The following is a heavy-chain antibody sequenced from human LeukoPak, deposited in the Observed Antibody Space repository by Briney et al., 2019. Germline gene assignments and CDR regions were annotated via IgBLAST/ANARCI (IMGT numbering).Heavy chain of an antibody. Sequence: SQTLSLTCIVSGDSVSGYYWSWIRQPAGKGLEWIGRIYTSGSTNYNPSLKSRVTISVDTSKNQFSLKLSSVTAADTAVYYCARGILSGPEDAFDIWGQGTMVTVSS. D-gene: IGHD2/OR15-2a*01. CDR2: IYTSGST. V-gene: IGHV4-4*07. CDR1: GDSVSGYY. J-gene: IGHJ3*02. CDR3: ARGILSGPEDAFDI.